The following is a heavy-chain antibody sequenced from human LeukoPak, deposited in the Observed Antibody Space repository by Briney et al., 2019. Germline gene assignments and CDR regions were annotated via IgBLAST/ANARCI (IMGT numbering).Heavy chain of an antibody. CDR1: GFTFSSYS. V-gene: IGHV3-21*04. D-gene: IGHD6-13*01. CDR3: ARGKYSSSWDDAFDI. CDR2: ISSSSSYI. J-gene: IGHJ3*02. Sequence: GGSLRLSCAASGFTFSSYSMNWVRQAPGKGLEWVSSISSSSSYIYYADSVKGRFTISRDNAKNSLYLQMNSLRAEDTALYHCARGKYSSSWDDAFDIWGQGTMVTVSS.